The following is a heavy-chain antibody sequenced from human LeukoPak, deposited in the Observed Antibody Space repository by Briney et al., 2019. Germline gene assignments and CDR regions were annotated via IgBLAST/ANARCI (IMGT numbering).Heavy chain of an antibody. CDR2: FDGNADGT. V-gene: IGHV3-23*01. CDR1: GFTFSRFG. J-gene: IGHJ1*01. Sequence: GGFLRLSCVTSGFTFSRFGMTWVRQPPGKGLEWVASFDGNADGTYYADSVKGRCTISRDNSKNTLYLQMNSLRVEDTAVYYCTSWGDTTAEYFQRWGQGTLVTVSS. CDR3: TSWGDTTAEYFQR. D-gene: IGHD2-21*02.